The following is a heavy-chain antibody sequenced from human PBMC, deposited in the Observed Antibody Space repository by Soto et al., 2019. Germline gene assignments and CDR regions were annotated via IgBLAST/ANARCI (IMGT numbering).Heavy chain of an antibody. V-gene: IGHV3-23*01. CDR2: ISGSGGST. CDR3: AKVGEGATCFDY. Sequence: PGGSLRLSCTASGFTLRTYWMHWVRQAPGKGLVWVSAISGSGGSTYYADSVKGRFTISRDNSKNTLYLQMNSLRAEDTAVYYCAKVGEGATCFDYWGQGTLVTVSS. D-gene: IGHD1-26*01. J-gene: IGHJ4*02. CDR1: GFTLRTYW.